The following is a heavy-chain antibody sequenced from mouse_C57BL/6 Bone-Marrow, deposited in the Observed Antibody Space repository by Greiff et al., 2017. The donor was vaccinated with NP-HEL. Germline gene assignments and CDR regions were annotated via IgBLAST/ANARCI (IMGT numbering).Heavy chain of an antibody. J-gene: IGHJ2*01. CDR3: ARFTCWGYYFDY. CDR2: INPNNGGT. D-gene: IGHD4-1*01. CDR1: GYTFTDYN. Sequence: EVQLQQSGPELVKPGASVKIPCKASGYTFTDYNMDWVKQSHGKSLEWIGDINPNNGGTIYNQKFKGKATLTVDKSSSTAYMELRSLTSEDTAVYYCARFTCWGYYFDYWGQGTTLTVSS. V-gene: IGHV1-18*01.